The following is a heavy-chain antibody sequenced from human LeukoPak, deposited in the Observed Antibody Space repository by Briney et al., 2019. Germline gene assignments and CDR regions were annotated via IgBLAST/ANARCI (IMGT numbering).Heavy chain of an antibody. Sequence: SETLSLTCTVSGGSISSYYWSWNRQPPGKGLEWIGYIYYSGSTNYNPSLKSRVTISVDTSKNQFSLKLSSVTAADTAVYYCARREVCSSTSCYVGWFDPWGQGTLVTVSS. CDR1: GGSISSYY. CDR3: ARREVCSSTSCYVGWFDP. J-gene: IGHJ5*02. CDR2: IYYSGST. D-gene: IGHD2-2*01. V-gene: IGHV4-59*01.